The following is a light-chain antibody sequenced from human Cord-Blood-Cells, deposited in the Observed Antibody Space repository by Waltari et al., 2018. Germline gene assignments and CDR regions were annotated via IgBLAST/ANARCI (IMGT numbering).Light chain of an antibody. V-gene: IGLV2-14*03. J-gene: IGLJ1*01. CDR3: SSYTSSSTPYV. CDR1: SRDGGGYNY. Sequence: QSALPQPASVSGSPVQSITISCTGTSRDGGGYNYVSWYQQHPGKAPKLMSYDVSNRPSGVSNRFSGSKSGNTASLTISGLQAEDEADYYCSSYTSSSTPYVFGTGTKVTVL. CDR2: DVS.